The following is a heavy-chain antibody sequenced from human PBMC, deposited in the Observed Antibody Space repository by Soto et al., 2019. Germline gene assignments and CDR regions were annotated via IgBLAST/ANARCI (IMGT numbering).Heavy chain of an antibody. V-gene: IGHV3-74*01. CDR3: ARDRAAAGERTDYYYYGMDV. Sequence: GGSLRLSCAASGFTFSSYWMHWVRQAPGKGLVWVSRINSDGSSTSYADSAKGRFTISRDNAKNTLYLQMNSLRAEDTAVYYCARDRAAAGERTDYYYYGMDVWGQGTTVTVSS. D-gene: IGHD6-25*01. J-gene: IGHJ6*02. CDR2: INSDGSST. CDR1: GFTFSSYW.